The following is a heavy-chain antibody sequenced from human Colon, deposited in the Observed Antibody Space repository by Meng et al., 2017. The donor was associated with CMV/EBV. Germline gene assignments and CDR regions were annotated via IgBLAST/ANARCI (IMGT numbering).Heavy chain of an antibody. J-gene: IGHJ6*02. CDR1: GYTFTSYY. CDR3: ARESPDPVLRFLEWLLYNGMDV. V-gene: IGHV1-46*01. D-gene: IGHD3-3*01. Sequence: ASVKVSCKASGYTFTSYYMHWVRQAPGQGLEWMGIINPSGGSTSYAQKFQGRVTMTRDTSTSTVYMELSSLRSEDTAVYYCARESPDPVLRFLEWLLYNGMDVWGQGTTVTVS. CDR2: INPSGGST.